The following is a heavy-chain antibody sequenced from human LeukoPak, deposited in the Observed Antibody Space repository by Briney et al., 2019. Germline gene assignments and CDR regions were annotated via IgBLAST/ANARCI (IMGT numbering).Heavy chain of an antibody. Sequence: ASVKVSCKASGYTLTGYYMHWVRQAPGQGLEWMGWIDPNSGGTNYAQKFQGRVTLNRDTSISTAYMELSRLRSDDTAVYFCARAGYCSGGSCYALDYWGQGTLVTVSS. CDR1: GYTLTGYY. CDR2: IDPNSGGT. V-gene: IGHV1-2*02. D-gene: IGHD2-15*01. J-gene: IGHJ4*02. CDR3: ARAGYCSGGSCYALDY.